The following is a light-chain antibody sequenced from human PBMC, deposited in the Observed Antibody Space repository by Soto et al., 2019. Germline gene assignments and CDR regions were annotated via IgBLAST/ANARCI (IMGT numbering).Light chain of an antibody. CDR1: QGISPY. CDR3: QQYNSYSMYT. CDR2: AAS. V-gene: IGKV1-16*01. Sequence: DIQMTQSPSSLSASVGDRVTITCRASQGISPYLNWYQQKPGKAPKLLIYAASSLQSGVPSRFSGSGSGTEFTLTISSLQPDDFATYYCQQYNSYSMYTFGQGTKVDIK. J-gene: IGKJ2*01.